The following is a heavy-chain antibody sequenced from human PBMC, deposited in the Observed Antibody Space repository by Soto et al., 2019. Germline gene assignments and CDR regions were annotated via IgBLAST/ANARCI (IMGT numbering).Heavy chain of an antibody. CDR3: AIDPGIPGQLWYFDI. CDR1: GYTFSDYF. CDR2: VNPKRGGT. V-gene: IGHV1-2*02. D-gene: IGHD2-21*01. J-gene: IGHJ2*01. Sequence: QVQLAQSGAEVRKPGASVKVSCQTYGYTFSDYFLDWVRKVPGQGPEWMDFVNPKRGGTEYAQKFQRRVTMARDPSITTVYMELSRLTSDDTAIYYCAIDPGIPGQLWYFDIWGQGSLVTVSS.